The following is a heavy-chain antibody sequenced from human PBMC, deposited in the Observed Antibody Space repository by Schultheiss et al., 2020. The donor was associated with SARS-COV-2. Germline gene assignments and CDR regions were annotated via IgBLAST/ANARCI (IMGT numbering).Heavy chain of an antibody. V-gene: IGHV3-11*06. D-gene: IGHD1-26*01. Sequence: GGSLRLSCAASGFTFSSYWMSWIRQAPGKGLEWVSYISSTTSYTNYADSVKGRFTISRDNAKNSLYLQMNRLRAEDTAVYYCARDLAVSGSSPVDYWGQGTLVTVSS. CDR2: ISSTTSYT. CDR3: ARDLAVSGSSPVDY. J-gene: IGHJ4*02. CDR1: GFTFSSYW.